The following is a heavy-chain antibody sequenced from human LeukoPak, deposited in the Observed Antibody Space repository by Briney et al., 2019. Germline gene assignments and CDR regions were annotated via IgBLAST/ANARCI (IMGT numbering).Heavy chain of an antibody. Sequence: GGSLRLSCAASGFTFSSYGMHWVRQAPGKGLEWVAVIWYDGSNKYYADSVKGRFTISRDNSKNTLYLQMNSLRAEDTAVYYCARGVRGVIVTGVWFDPWGQGTLVTVSS. D-gene: IGHD3-10*01. J-gene: IGHJ5*02. CDR1: GFTFSSYG. V-gene: IGHV3-33*01. CDR3: ARGVRGVIVTGVWFDP. CDR2: IWYDGSNK.